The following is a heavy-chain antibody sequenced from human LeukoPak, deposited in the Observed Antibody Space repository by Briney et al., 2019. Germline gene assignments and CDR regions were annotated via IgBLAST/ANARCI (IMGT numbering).Heavy chain of an antibody. D-gene: IGHD2-15*01. V-gene: IGHV4-34*01. CDR3: ARKSRGDIVVVVAAYNWFDP. CDR1: GGSFSGHY. J-gene: IGHJ5*02. CDR2: INHSGST. Sequence: SETLSLTCAVYGGSFSGHYWSWIRQPPGKGLEWIGEINHSGSTNYNPSLKSRVTISVDTSKNQFSLKLSSVTAADTAVYYCARKSRGDIVVVVAAYNWFDPWGQGTLVTVSS.